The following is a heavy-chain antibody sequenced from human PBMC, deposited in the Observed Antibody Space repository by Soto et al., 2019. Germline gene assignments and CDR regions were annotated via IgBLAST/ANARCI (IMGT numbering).Heavy chain of an antibody. D-gene: IGHD2-2*01. V-gene: IGHV6-1*01. CDR3: ARDTSSLCSRTSCLTYYSGMDV. CDR2: TYYRSKWYN. CDR1: GDSVSSNSAA. Sequence: SQTLSLTCAISGDSVSSNSAAWNWIRQSPSRGLEWLGRTYYRSKWYNDYAVSVKSRITINPDTSKNQFSLQLNSVTPEDTAVYYCARDTSSLCSRTSCLTYYSGMDVWGKGTRFTVP. J-gene: IGHJ6*04.